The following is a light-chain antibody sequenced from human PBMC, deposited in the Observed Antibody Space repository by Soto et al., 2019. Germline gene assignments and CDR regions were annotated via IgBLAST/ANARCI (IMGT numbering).Light chain of an antibody. V-gene: IGKV1D-13*01. CDR2: DAS. J-gene: IGKJ5*01. CDR1: QGIRAA. Sequence: AIPLTQSPSSLSASVGDRVTITCRASQGIRAALAWYQQKPGKAPNLLIYDASSLESGVPSRFSGSRSGTDFTLTISSLQPEDFATYYCQQFNDYPITFGQGTRLEIK. CDR3: QQFNDYPIT.